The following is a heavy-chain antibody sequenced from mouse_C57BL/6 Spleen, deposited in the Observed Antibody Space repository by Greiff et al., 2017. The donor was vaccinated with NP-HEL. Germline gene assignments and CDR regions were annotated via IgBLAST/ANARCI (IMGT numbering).Heavy chain of an antibody. CDR2: IDPETGGT. CDR1: GYTFTDYE. V-gene: IGHV1-15*01. Sequence: QVHVKQSGAELVRPGASVTLSCKASGYTFTDYEMHWVKQTPVHGLEWIGAIDPETGGTAYNQKFKGKAILTADKSSSTAYMELRSLTSEDSAVYYCTRRTGYSYWGQGTTLTVSS. D-gene: IGHD3-3*01. CDR3: TRRTGYSY. J-gene: IGHJ2*01.